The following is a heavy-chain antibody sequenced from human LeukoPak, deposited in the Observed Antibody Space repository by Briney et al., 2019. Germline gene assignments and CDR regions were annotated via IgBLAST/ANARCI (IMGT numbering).Heavy chain of an antibody. D-gene: IGHD6-19*01. V-gene: IGHV4-39*07. CDR3: ARDMHSSGWYLDAFDI. CDR2: IYYSGST. J-gene: IGHJ3*02. CDR1: GGSISSSSYY. Sequence: SETLSLTCTVSGGSISSSSYYWGWIRQPPGKGLEWIGSIYYSGSTYYNPSLKSRVTISVDTSKNQFSLKLSSVTAADTAVYYCARDMHSSGWYLDAFDIWGQGTMVTVSS.